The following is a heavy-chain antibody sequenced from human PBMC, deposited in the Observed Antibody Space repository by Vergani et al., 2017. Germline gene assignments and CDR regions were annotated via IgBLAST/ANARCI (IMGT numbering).Heavy chain of an antibody. V-gene: IGHV1-69*01. CDR3: AREIPSSSSSFDYYYMDV. J-gene: IGHJ6*03. CDR2: IIPIVGTA. D-gene: IGHD6-6*01. Sequence: QVQLVQSGAEVKKPGSSVKVSCKASGGTFSSYAISWVRQAPGQGLEWMGGIIPIVGTANYAQKFQGRVTITADESTSTAYMKLSSLRSEDTAVYYCAREIPSSSSSFDYYYMDVWGKGTTVTVAS. CDR1: GGTFSSYA.